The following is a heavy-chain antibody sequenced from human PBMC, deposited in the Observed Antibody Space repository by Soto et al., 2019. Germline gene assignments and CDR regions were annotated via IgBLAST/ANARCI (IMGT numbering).Heavy chain of an antibody. CDR1: GFTFSSYA. V-gene: IGHV3-48*01. D-gene: IGHD2-15*01. CDR2: ISSSSSTI. J-gene: IGHJ5*02. Sequence: PGGSLRLSCAASGFTFSSYAMNWVRQAPGKGLEWVSYISSSSSTIYYADSVKGRFTISRDNAKNSLYLQMNSLRAEDTAVYYCAREPPYGSGCSCYPRGWFDPWGQGTLVTVSS. CDR3: AREPPYGSGCSCYPRGWFDP.